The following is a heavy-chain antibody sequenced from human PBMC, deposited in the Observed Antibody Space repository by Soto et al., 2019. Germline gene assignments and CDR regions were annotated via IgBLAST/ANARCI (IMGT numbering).Heavy chain of an antibody. CDR2: IFYNGTT. Sequence: QLQLQESGPGLVKPSETLSLTCTVSGGSISHYHWNWIRQAPGKGMEWIGYIFYNGTTHYTPSLTSRVTISVDMSKNRLSLTLTSVTAAATAVYYCARSFYPWGQGTLVTVSS. CDR3: ARSFYP. CDR1: GGSISHYH. V-gene: IGHV4-59*01. J-gene: IGHJ5*02.